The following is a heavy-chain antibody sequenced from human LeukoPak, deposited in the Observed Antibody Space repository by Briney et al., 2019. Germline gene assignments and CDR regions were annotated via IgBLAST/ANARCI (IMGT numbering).Heavy chain of an antibody. Sequence: SVKVSGKASGGTFSSYAISWVRQAPGQGLEWMGGIIPIFGTANYAQKFQGRVTITTDESTSTAYMELSSLRSEDTAVYYCARDSGSYLYFDYWGQGTLVTVSS. CDR3: ARDSGSYLYFDY. D-gene: IGHD1-26*01. CDR1: GGTFSSYA. V-gene: IGHV1-69*05. J-gene: IGHJ4*02. CDR2: IIPIFGTA.